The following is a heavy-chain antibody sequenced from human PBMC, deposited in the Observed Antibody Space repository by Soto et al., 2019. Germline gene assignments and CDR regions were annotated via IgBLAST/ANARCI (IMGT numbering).Heavy chain of an antibody. CDR2: IRSKAYGGTT. J-gene: IGHJ4*02. D-gene: IGHD3-3*01. V-gene: IGHV3-49*03. CDR1: GCTLGDYA. CDR3: TPHYLTDYDFWSGHSFDY. Sequence: GGSLRRSCTASGCTLGDYAMSWFRHAPGKGLEWVGFIRSKAYGGTTEYAASVKGRFTISRDDSKSIAYLQMNSLKTEDTAVYYCTPHYLTDYDFWSGHSFDYWGQGTLVTVS.